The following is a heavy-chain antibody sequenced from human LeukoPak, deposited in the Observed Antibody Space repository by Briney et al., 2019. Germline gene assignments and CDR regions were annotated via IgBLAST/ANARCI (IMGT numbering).Heavy chain of an antibody. CDR1: GYTFTGYY. J-gene: IGHJ4*02. D-gene: IGHD3-22*01. V-gene: IGHV1-18*04. CDR3: ARVQDYYDSSGYYYGPI. Sequence: ASVKVSCKASGYTFTGYYMHWVRQAPGQGLEWMGWISAYNGNTNYAQKLQGRVTMTTDTSTSTAYMELRSLRSDDTAVYYCARVQDYYDSSGYYYGPIWGQGTLVTVSS. CDR2: ISAYNGNT.